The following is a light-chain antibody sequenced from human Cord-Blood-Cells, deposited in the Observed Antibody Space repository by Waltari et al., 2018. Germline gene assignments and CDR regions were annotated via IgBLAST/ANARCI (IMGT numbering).Light chain of an antibody. CDR1: SRDVGGYNL. Sequence: QSALTQPASVSGSPGQSITISCTGTSRDVGGYNLVSWYQHHPGTAPKLMIYEGSKRPSGVSNRFSGSKSGNTASLTISGLQAEDEADYYCCSYAGSSTFYVFGTGTKVTVL. J-gene: IGLJ1*01. V-gene: IGLV2-23*01. CDR3: CSYAGSSTFYV. CDR2: EGS.